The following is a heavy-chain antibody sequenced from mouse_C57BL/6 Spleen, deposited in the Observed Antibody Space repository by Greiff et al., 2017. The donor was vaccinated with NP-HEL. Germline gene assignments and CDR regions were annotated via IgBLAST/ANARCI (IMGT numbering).Heavy chain of an antibody. CDR1: GYTFTSYW. CDR3: ARDSYYGSSYEGFAY. J-gene: IGHJ3*01. V-gene: IGHV1-64*01. Sequence: QVQLQQPGAELVKPGASVKLSCKASGYTFTSYWMHWVKQRPGQGLEWIGMIHPNSGSTNYNEKFKSKATLTVDKSSSTAYMQLSSLTSEDSAVYYCARDSYYGSSYEGFAYGGQGTLVTVSA. CDR2: IHPNSGST. D-gene: IGHD1-1*01.